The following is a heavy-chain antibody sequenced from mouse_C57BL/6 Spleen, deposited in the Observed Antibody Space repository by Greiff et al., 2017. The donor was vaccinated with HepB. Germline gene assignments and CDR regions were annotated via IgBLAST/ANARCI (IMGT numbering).Heavy chain of an antibody. Sequence: QVQLQQSGAELVRPGTSVKVSCKASGYAFTNYLIEWVKQRPGQGLEWIGVINPGSGGTNYNEKFKGKATLTADKSSSTAYMQLSSLTSEDSAVYFCASSYYGSSYRFDYWGQGTTLTVSS. V-gene: IGHV1-54*01. CDR3: ASSYYGSSYRFDY. J-gene: IGHJ2*01. CDR1: GYAFTNYL. D-gene: IGHD1-1*01. CDR2: INPGSGGT.